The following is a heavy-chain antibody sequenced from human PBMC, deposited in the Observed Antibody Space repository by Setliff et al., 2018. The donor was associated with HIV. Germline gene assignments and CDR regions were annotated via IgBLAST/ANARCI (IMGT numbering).Heavy chain of an antibody. CDR3: ARDPPGYGDSNDY. CDR2: IFYSETVYYGGRT. Sequence: PSETLSLTCTVSGGSISSNNYYWGWIRQPPGKGLEWIGSIFYSETVYYGGRTYYSPSLKSRVTISVDTSKNQFSLKLRSVTAADTAVYYCARDPPGYGDSNDYWGQGTLVTVSS. J-gene: IGHJ4*02. V-gene: IGHV4-39*07. CDR1: GGSISSNNYY. D-gene: IGHD4-17*01.